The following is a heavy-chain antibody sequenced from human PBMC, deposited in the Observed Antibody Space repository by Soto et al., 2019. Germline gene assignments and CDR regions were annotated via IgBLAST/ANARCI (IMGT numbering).Heavy chain of an antibody. CDR3: ARGGYGYSSDPIDY. Sequence: ASVEVSCKASGYIFTDYYIHWVLQAPGQGLEWVGWMNPKSGTSNSAQKFQGSVTMTRDTSISTAYMEVKRLKSDDTAVYYCARGGYGYSSDPIDYWGQGALVTVSS. J-gene: IGHJ4*02. V-gene: IGHV1-2*02. D-gene: IGHD6-19*01. CDR1: GYIFTDYY. CDR2: MNPKSGTS.